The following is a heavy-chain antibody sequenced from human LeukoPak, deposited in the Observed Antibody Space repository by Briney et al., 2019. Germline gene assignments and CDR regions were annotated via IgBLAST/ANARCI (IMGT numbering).Heavy chain of an antibody. D-gene: IGHD2-15*01. V-gene: IGHV3-21*01. J-gene: IGHJ6*03. CDR2: ISSSSSYI. Sequence: GGSLRLSCAASGFTFSSYSMNWVRQAPAKGLEWVSPISSSSSYIYYADSVKGRFTISRDNAKNSLYLQMNSLRAEDTAVYYCARDGYCSGGSCYIRYYYYYYMDVWGKGTTVTVSS. CDR1: GFTFSSYS. CDR3: ARDGYCSGGSCYIRYYYYYYMDV.